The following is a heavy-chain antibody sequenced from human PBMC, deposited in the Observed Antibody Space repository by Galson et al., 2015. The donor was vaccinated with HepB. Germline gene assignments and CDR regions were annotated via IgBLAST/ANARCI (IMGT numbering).Heavy chain of an antibody. Sequence: SVKVSCKASGGTFSSYAISWVRQAPGQGLEWMGGIIPIFGTANYAQKFQGRVTITADKSTSTAYMELSSLRSEDTAVYYCARRVHKYSSSQDDYWGQGTLVTVSS. J-gene: IGHJ4*02. CDR3: ARRVHKYSSSQDDY. V-gene: IGHV1-69*06. CDR1: GGTFSSYA. CDR2: IIPIFGTA. D-gene: IGHD6-13*01.